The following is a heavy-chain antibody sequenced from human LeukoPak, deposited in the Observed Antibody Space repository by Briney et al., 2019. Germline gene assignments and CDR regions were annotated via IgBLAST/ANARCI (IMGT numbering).Heavy chain of an antibody. CDR3: AREGPWQQLPIYYYYYMDV. J-gene: IGHJ6*03. V-gene: IGHV3-7*01. D-gene: IGHD6-13*01. CDR1: GFTSSSYW. Sequence: PGGSLRLSCAASGFTSSSYWMSWVRQAPGKGLEWVANIKQDGSEKYYVDSVKGRFTISRDNAKNSLYLQMNSLRAEDTAVYYCAREGPWQQLPIYYYYYMDVWGKGTTVTVSS. CDR2: IKQDGSEK.